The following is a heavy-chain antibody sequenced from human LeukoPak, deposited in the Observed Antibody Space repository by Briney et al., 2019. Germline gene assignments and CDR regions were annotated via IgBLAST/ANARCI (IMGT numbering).Heavy chain of an antibody. CDR3: AADRLGGDAFDI. Sequence: SVKVSCKASGFTFTSSAMQWVRQARGQRLEWIGWIVVGSGNTNYAQKFQERVTITRDMSTSTAYMELSILRSEDTAVYYCAADRLGGDAFDIWGQGTMVTVSS. CDR1: GFTFTSSA. J-gene: IGHJ3*02. CDR2: IVVGSGNT. D-gene: IGHD4-11*01. V-gene: IGHV1-58*02.